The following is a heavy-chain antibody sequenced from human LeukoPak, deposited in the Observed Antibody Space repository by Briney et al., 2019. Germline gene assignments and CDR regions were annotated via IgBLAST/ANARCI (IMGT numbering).Heavy chain of an antibody. CDR3: RQSGYYTGGDAFDI. CDR2: INHSGST. D-gene: IGHD3-3*01. V-gene: IGHV4-30-4*08. CDR1: GGSISSGDYY. J-gene: IGHJ3*02. Sequence: SQTLSLTCTVSGGSISSGDYYWSWIRQPPGKGLEWIGEINHSGSTNYNPSLKSRVTISVDTSKNQFSLKLSSVTAADTAVYYCRQSGYYTGGDAFDIWGQGTMVTVSS.